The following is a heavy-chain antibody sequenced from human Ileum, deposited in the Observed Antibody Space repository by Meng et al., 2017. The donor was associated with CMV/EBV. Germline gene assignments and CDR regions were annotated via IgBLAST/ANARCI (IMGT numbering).Heavy chain of an antibody. CDR3: ERDSNIRGVPTDY. Sequence: GESLKISCAASGFTFSNYWMHWVRQAPGKGLVWVSRINGDGSNTYYADSVKGRFTISRDNAKDKLYLQMNSLRDEDTAIYFWERDSNIRGVPTDYWGQGTLVTVSS. CDR2: INGDGSNT. D-gene: IGHD3-10*01. J-gene: IGHJ4*02. CDR1: GFTFSNYW. V-gene: IGHV3-74*01.